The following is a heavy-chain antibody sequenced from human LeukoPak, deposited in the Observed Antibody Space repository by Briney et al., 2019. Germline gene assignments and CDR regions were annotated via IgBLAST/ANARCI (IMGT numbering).Heavy chain of an antibody. CDR3: ARDASWYPYGYYYYGMDV. J-gene: IGHJ6*02. CDR2: IGAYNGNT. CDR1: GYTFTSYG. D-gene: IGHD6-13*01. Sequence: ASVKVSCKASGYTFTSYGISWVRQAPGQGLEWMGWIGAYNGNTNYVQKLQGRVTMTTDTSTSTAYMELRSLRSDDTAVYYCARDASWYPYGYYYYGMDVWGQGTTVTVSS. V-gene: IGHV1-18*01.